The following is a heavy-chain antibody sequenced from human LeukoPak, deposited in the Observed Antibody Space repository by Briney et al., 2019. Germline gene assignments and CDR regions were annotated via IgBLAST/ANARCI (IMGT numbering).Heavy chain of an antibody. V-gene: IGHV3-30*04. CDR1: GFTFSSYA. Sequence: GGSLRLSCAASGFTFSSYAMHWVRQAPGKGLEWVAVISYDGSNKYYADSVKGRFTISRDNSKNTLYLQMNSLRAEDTAVYYCARVVGRAAAGTHMMGYFDYWGQGTLVTVSS. CDR3: ARVVGRAAAGTHMMGYFDY. CDR2: ISYDGSNK. D-gene: IGHD6-13*01. J-gene: IGHJ4*02.